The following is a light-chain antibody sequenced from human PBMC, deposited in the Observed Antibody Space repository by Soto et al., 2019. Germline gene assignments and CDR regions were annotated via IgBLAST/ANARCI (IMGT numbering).Light chain of an antibody. Sequence: QSVLTQPPSASGTPEQRVTISCSGSSSSIGSNYVYWYQQLPGAAPKLLIYKNNQRPSGVPDRFSGSKSGTSASLALSGLRSEDEADYHCASWDDSLSGYVFGTGTKLTVL. CDR2: KNN. CDR3: ASWDDSLSGYV. CDR1: SSSIGSNY. V-gene: IGLV1-47*01. J-gene: IGLJ1*01.